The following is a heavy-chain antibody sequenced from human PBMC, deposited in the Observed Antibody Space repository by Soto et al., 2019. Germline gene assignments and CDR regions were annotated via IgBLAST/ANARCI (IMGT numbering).Heavy chain of an antibody. CDR1: GDSISSNSW. Sequence: SETLSLTCAVSGDSISSNSWWSWVRQPPGKGLEWIGEIFYGGNTNYSPSLKSRVTISVDNSKNQFSLILDSVTAADTAVYYYARRSGWVQASLYFDHWGHGTLVTVS. V-gene: IGHV4-4*02. D-gene: IGHD1-1*01. CDR3: ARRSGWVQASLYFDH. J-gene: IGHJ4*01. CDR2: IFYGGNT.